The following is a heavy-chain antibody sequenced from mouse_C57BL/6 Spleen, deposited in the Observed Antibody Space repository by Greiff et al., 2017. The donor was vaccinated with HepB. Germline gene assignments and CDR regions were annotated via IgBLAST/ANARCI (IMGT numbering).Heavy chain of an antibody. CDR2: IRSKSNNYAT. D-gene: IGHD1-1*01. V-gene: IGHV10-1*01. CDR1: GFSFNTYA. Sequence: EVKVVESGGGLVQPKGSLKLSCAASGFSFNTYAMNWVRQAPGKGLEWVARIRSKSNNYATYYADSVKDRFTISRDDSESMLYLQMNNLKTEDTAMYYCVRQSGTTVVAVSYYYAMDYWGQGTSVTVSS. J-gene: IGHJ4*01. CDR3: VRQSGTTVVAVSYYYAMDY.